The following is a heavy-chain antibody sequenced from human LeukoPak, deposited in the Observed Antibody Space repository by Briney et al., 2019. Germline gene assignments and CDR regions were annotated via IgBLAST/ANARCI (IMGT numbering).Heavy chain of an antibody. D-gene: IGHD4-17*01. J-gene: IGHJ6*03. CDR3: ASTQDDYGDYGYYYYYMDV. V-gene: IGHV4-39*07. CDR1: GGSISSGSYY. CDR2: INHSGST. Sequence: PSETLSLTCTVSGGSISSGSYYWSWIRQPPGKGLEWIGEINHSGSTNYNPSLKSRVTISVDTSKNQFSLKLSSVTAADTAVYYCASTQDDYGDYGYYYYYMDVWGKGTTVTVSS.